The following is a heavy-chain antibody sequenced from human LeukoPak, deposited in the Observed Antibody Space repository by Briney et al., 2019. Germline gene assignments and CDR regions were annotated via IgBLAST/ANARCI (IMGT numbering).Heavy chain of an antibody. J-gene: IGHJ4*02. CDR1: GXSISSYY. CDR2: IYYSGST. D-gene: IGHD2-15*01. CDR3: ASTYCSGGSCYWALGY. Sequence: SETLSLTCTVSGXSISSYYWSWIRQPPGKGLEWIGYIYYSGSTNYNPSLKSRVTISVDTSKNQFSLKLSSVTAAYTAVYYCASTYCSGGSCYWALGYWGQGTLVTVSS. V-gene: IGHV4-59*08.